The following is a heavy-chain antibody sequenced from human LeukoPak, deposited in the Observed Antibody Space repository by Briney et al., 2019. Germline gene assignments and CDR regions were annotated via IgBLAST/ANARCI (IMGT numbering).Heavy chain of an antibody. V-gene: IGHV3-73*01. Sequence: GGSLRLSCAASGFTFSGSAMHWVRQASGKGLEWVGRIRSTANSDATAYAASVKGRFTISRDDSKNTAYLHMNSLKTEDTAVYYCARDWMLFHRPDYWGQGTLVTVSS. J-gene: IGHJ4*02. CDR3: ARDWMLFHRPDY. D-gene: IGHD2-21*01. CDR2: IRSTANSDAT. CDR1: GFTFSGSA.